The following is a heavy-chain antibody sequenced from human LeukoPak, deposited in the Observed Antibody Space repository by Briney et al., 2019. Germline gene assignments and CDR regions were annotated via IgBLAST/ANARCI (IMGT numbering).Heavy chain of an antibody. J-gene: IGHJ4*02. Sequence: PGGSLRLSCAASGFTFSSYAMSWVRQAPGKGLEWVGRIKSKTDGGTTDYAAPVKGRFTISRDDSKNTLYLQMNSLKTEDTAVYYCTTVSRSGSYCAYWGQGTLVTVSS. CDR3: TTVSRSGSYCAY. CDR2: IKSKTDGGTT. CDR1: GFTFSSYA. V-gene: IGHV3-15*01. D-gene: IGHD1-26*01.